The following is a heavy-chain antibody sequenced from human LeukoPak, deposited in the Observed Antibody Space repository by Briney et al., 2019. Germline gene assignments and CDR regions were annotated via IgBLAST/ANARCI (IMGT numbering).Heavy chain of an antibody. CDR3: ARDRGYYGSGRANAFDI. CDR1: GGSISSYY. Sequence: SETLSLTCTVSGGSISSYYWSWLRQPAGKGLEWIGRIYTSGSTNYNPSLKSRVTMSVDTSKNQFSLKLSSVTAADTAVYYCARDRGYYGSGRANAFDIWGQGTMVTVSS. CDR2: IYTSGST. D-gene: IGHD3-10*01. J-gene: IGHJ3*02. V-gene: IGHV4-4*07.